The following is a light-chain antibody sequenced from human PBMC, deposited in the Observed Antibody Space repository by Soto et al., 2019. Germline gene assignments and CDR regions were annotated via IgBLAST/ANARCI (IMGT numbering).Light chain of an antibody. V-gene: IGKV3-15*01. CDR1: QTISNY. CDR2: GAS. CDR3: QQNNKWPPVT. J-gene: IGKJ4*01. Sequence: EVVMTQSPATVSVSPGEGVTLSCRASQTISNYLAWYQQKPGQAPRLLIYGASTRATGVPARFSGGGSGTDFTLTISSLQSEDFAFYYCQQNNKWPPVTFGGGTKVEIK.